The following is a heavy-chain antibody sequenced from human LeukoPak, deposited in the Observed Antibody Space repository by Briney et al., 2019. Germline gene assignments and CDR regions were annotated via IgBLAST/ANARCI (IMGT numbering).Heavy chain of an antibody. D-gene: IGHD6-19*01. CDR1: GGSISSSSYY. J-gene: IGHJ4*02. Sequence: SETLSLTCTVSGGSISSSSYYWGWIRQPPGKGLEWIGSIYYSGSTYYNPSLKSRVTISVDTSKNQSSLKLSSVTAADTAVYYCARVPRSSGWYFDYWGQGTLVTVSS. CDR3: ARVPRSSGWYFDY. V-gene: IGHV4-39*07. CDR2: IYYSGST.